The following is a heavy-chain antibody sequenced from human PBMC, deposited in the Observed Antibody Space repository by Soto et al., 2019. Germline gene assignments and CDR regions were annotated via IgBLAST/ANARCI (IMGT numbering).Heavy chain of an antibody. V-gene: IGHV3-23*01. CDR1: GFTFSSQT. Sequence: EVQLLESGGGLVQPGGSLRLSCAASGFTFSSQTMSWVRQAPGKGLEWVSVISSSGSTSYTDSVEGRFTISKDGSKNTLYLQLNSLRVEDTAVYYCAKGARDVDYWGQGTLVTVSS. J-gene: IGHJ4*02. CDR2: ISSSGST. D-gene: IGHD5-12*01. CDR3: AKGARDVDY.